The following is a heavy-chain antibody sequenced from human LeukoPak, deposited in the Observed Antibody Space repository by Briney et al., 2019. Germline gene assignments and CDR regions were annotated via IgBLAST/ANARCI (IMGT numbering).Heavy chain of an antibody. Sequence: SETLSLTCTVSGGSISSYYWSWIRQPAGKGLEWIGRIYTSGSTNYNPSLKSRVTMSVDTSKNQFSLKLSSVTAADTAVYYCAGDLITIFGVVIFYYGMDVWGQGTTVTVSS. CDR1: GGSISSYY. CDR2: IYTSGST. CDR3: AGDLITIFGVVIFYYGMDV. V-gene: IGHV4-4*07. D-gene: IGHD3-3*01. J-gene: IGHJ6*02.